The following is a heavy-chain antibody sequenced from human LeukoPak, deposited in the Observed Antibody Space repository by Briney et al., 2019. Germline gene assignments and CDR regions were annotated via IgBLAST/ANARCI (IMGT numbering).Heavy chain of an antibody. V-gene: IGHV1-69*01. Sequence: GSSVKVSCKASGGTFGSYAISWVRQAPGQGLEWMGGIIPIFGTANYAQKFQGRVTITADESTSTAYMELSSLRSEDTAVYYCARDTSGGYYYYMDVWGKGTTVTISS. CDR2: IIPIFGTA. CDR1: GGTFGSYA. J-gene: IGHJ6*03. D-gene: IGHD2-15*01. CDR3: ARDTSGGYYYYMDV.